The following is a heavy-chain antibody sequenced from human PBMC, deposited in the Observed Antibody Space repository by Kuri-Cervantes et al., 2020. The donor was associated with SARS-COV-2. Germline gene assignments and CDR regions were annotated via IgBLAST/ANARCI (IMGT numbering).Heavy chain of an antibody. CDR3: AGGCSSSSASNFDY. CDR1: GYTFTSYG. D-gene: IGHD6-6*01. J-gene: IGHJ4*02. CDR2: ISAYNDNT. V-gene: IGHV1-18*01. Sequence: ASVKVSCKASGYTFTSYGISWVRQAPGQGLEWMGWISAYNDNTNYAQKLQGRVTMTTDTSTSTAYMELRSLRSDDTAVYYCAGGCSSSSASNFDYWGQGTLVTVSS.